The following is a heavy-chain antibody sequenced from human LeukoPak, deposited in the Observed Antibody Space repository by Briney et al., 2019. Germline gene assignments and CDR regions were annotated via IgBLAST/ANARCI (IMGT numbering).Heavy chain of an antibody. D-gene: IGHD5-24*01. CDR2: ISYDGSNK. J-gene: IGHJ4*02. CDR3: GKSGYNRFDY. CDR1: GFTFSSYA. Sequence: PGGSLRLSCAASGFTFSSYAMHWVRQAPGKGLEWVAVISYDGSNKYYADSVKGRFTISRDNSKNTLYLQMNSLRAEDTAVYYCGKSGYNRFDYWGQGTLVTVSS. V-gene: IGHV3-30*04.